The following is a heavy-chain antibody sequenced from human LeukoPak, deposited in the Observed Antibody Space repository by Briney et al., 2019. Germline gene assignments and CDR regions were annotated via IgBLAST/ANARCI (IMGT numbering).Heavy chain of an antibody. Sequence: GGSLRLSCAASGFTVSSRAMSWVRQAPGKGLDRVSTISNSGYNTWYADSVKGRFTISRDNSQNTLYLQMSSLRAEDTALYFCARHDGSSFIYYVDYWGHGALVTVS. D-gene: IGHD3-10*01. V-gene: IGHV3-23*01. CDR2: ISNSGYNT. J-gene: IGHJ4*01. CDR1: GFTVSSRA. CDR3: ARHDGSSFIYYVDY.